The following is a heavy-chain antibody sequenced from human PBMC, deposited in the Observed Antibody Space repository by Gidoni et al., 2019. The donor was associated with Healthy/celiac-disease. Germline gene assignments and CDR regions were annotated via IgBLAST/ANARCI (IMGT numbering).Heavy chain of an antibody. CDR3: ARGGDLITMVRGVIYYGMDV. V-gene: IGHV4-39*01. Sequence: QLQLQESGPGLVKPSETLSLTCTVSGGSISSSSYYWGWIRPPPGKGLEWIGSIYYSGSTYYNPSLKSRVTISVDTSKNQFSLKLSSVTAADTAVYYCARGGDLITMVRGVIYYGMDVWGQGTTVTVSS. D-gene: IGHD3-10*01. CDR2: IYYSGST. CDR1: GGSISSSSYY. J-gene: IGHJ6*02.